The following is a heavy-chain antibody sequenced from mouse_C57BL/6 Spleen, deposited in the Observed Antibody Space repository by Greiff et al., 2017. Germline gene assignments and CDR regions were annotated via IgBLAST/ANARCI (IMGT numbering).Heavy chain of an antibody. J-gene: IGHJ3*01. D-gene: IGHD1-1*01. CDR3: AREEDYGSSYGFAY. Sequence: EVQRVESGGGLVKPGGSLKLSCAASGFTFSSYAMSWVRQTPEKRLEWVATISDGGSYTYYPDNVKGRFTISRDNAKNNLYLQMSHLKSEDTAMYYCAREEDYGSSYGFAYWGQGTLVTVSA. CDR1: GFTFSSYA. CDR2: ISDGGSYT. V-gene: IGHV5-4*01.